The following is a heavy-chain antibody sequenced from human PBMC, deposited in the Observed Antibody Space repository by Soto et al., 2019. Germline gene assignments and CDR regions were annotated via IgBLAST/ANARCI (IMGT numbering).Heavy chain of an antibody. CDR1: GGTFSSYA. CDR2: IIPIFGTA. V-gene: IGHV1-69*12. CDR3: ARARMIVGVSSHVKLAYYYYGMDV. J-gene: IGHJ6*02. D-gene: IGHD3-22*01. Sequence: QVQLVQSGAEVKKPGSSVKVSCKASGGTFSSYAISWVRQAPGQGLEWMGGIIPIFGTANYAQKFQGRVTITADESTSTAYMELSSLRYEDTAVYYCARARMIVGVSSHVKLAYYYYGMDVWGQGTTVTVSS.